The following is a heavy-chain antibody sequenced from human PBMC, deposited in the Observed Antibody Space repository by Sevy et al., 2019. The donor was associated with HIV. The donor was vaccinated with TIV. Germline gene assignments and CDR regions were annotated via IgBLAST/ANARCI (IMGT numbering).Heavy chain of an antibody. CDR2: ISASGGST. Sequence: GGSLRLSCVASGFTFRSSVMTWVRQAPGKGLEWVSSISASGGSTYYADSVKGRFTISRDNSKNIVDLEMNSLRSEDTATYFCARETRSGYFPWGQGTLVTVSS. D-gene: IGHD3-3*01. CDR3: ARETRSGYFP. V-gene: IGHV3-23*01. J-gene: IGHJ4*02. CDR1: GFTFRSSV.